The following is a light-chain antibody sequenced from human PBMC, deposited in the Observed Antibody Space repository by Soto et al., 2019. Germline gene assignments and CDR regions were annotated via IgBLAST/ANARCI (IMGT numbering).Light chain of an antibody. CDR3: MQATHWPWT. V-gene: IGKV2-30*02. J-gene: IGKJ1*01. CDR1: QILVHTDVNTY. Sequence: VVMTHSPLSLPVTLGHPASISCTSLQILVHTDVNTYFSWFQQRPGQSPRRVIYKVSDWDSGVPDRFSGSGSGTYFTLKISRVEAEDVGVYYCMQATHWPWTFDQGTKVDIK. CDR2: KVS.